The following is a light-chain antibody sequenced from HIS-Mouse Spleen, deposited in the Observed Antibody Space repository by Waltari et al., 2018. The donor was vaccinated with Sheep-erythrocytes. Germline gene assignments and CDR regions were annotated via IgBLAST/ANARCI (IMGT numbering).Light chain of an antibody. CDR3: CSYAGSSTPWV. CDR1: SSDVGSYNL. Sequence: QSALTQPASVSGSPGQSITISCTGTSSDVGSYNLVSWYQQHPGKAPKLMIYEGSKLPSGFSNRVAGCKSGNTASLTISGLQAEDEADYYCCSYAGSSTPWVFGGGTKLTVL. CDR2: EGS. J-gene: IGLJ3*02. V-gene: IGLV2-23*01.